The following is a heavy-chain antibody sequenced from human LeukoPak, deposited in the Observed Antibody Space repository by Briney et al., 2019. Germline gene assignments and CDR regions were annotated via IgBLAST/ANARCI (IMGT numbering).Heavy chain of an antibody. J-gene: IGHJ4*02. V-gene: IGHV1-18*01. D-gene: IGHD3-9*01. CDR3: ARMILLLGDVLTVPPRGFDY. CDR1: GYTFTTYG. Sequence: GASVKVSCKASGYTFTTYGISWVRQAPGQGLEWLGRISVYNGNTNYAQKLQGRVTMTTDTSTSTAYMGLRSLRSDDTAVYYCARMILLLGDVLTVPPRGFDYWGQGTLATVSS. CDR2: ISVYNGNT.